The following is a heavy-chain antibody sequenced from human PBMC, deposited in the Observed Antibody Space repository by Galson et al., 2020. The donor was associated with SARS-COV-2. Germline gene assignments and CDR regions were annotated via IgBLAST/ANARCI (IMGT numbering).Heavy chain of an antibody. V-gene: IGHV2-70*11. CDR2: IDWDDDK. Sequence: ESGPTLVKPTQTLTLTCTFSGFSLSTSGMCVSWIRQPPGKALEWLARIDWDDDKYYSTSLKTRLTISKDTSKNQVVLTMTNLDPVDTGTYYCARILIPHCGGGSTGHPGDYWGQGTLVTVSS. D-gene: IGHD2-15*01. J-gene: IGHJ4*02. CDR1: GFSLSTSGMC. CDR3: ARILIPHCGGGSTGHPGDY.